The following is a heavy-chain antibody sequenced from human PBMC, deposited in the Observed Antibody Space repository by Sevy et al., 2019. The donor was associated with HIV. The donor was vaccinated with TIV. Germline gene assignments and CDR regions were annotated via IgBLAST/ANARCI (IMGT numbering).Heavy chain of an antibody. D-gene: IGHD3-3*01. J-gene: IGHJ6*02. CDR3: ARRGYDFWSGYYLRYYYYGMDV. CDR2: ISAYNGNT. CDR1: GYTFTSYG. Sequence: ASVKVSCKASGYTFTSYGISWVRQAPGQGLERMGWISAYNGNTNYAQKLQGRVTMTTDTSTSTAYMELRSLRSDDTAVYYCARRGYDFWSGYYLRYYYYGMDVWGQGTTVTVSS. V-gene: IGHV1-18*01.